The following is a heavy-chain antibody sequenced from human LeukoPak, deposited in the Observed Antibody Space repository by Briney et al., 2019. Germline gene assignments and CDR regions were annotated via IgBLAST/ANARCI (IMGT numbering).Heavy chain of an antibody. CDR3: AREPGIAAVGVGNDY. D-gene: IGHD6-13*01. V-gene: IGHV1-2*02. J-gene: IGHJ4*02. Sequence: AAVKVSCKASGYTFTGYYMHWVRQAPGRGLEWMGWINPNSGGTNYAQRFQGRVTMTRDTSISTAYIELSRLRSDDTAVYYCAREPGIAAVGVGNDYWGQGTLVTVSS. CDR1: GYTFTGYY. CDR2: INPNSGGT.